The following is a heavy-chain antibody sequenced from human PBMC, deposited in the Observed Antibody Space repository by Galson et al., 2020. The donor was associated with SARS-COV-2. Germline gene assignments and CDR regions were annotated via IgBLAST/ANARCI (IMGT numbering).Heavy chain of an antibody. D-gene: IGHD3-16*02. CDR2: ISGSGGST. CDR3: AKESGGYDYVWGSYRLDAFDI. CDR1: GFTFSSYA. V-gene: IGHV3-23*01. J-gene: IGHJ3*02. Sequence: GGSLRLSCAASGFTFSSYAMSWVRQAPGKGLEWVSAISGSGGSTYYADSVKGRFTISRDNSKNTLYLQMNSLRAEDTAVYYCAKESGGYDYVWGSYRLDAFDIWGQGTMVTVSS.